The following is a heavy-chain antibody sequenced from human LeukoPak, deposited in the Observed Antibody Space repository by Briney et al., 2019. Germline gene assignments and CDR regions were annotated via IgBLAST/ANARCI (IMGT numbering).Heavy chain of an antibody. CDR3: ARVQAAAGDY. CDR2: IYHSGST. D-gene: IGHD6-13*01. J-gene: IGHJ4*02. CDR1: GGSISSGGYY. V-gene: IGHV4-30-2*01. Sequence: PSETLSLTCTVSGGSISSGGYYWSWIRQPPGKGLEWIGYIYHSGSTNYNPSLKSRVTISVDRSKNQFSLKLSPVTAADTAVYYCARVQAAAGDYWGQGTLVTVSS.